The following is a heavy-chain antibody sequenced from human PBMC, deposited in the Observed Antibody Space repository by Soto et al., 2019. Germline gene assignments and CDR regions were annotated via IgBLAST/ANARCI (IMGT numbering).Heavy chain of an antibody. Sequence: QVQLQESGPGLVKPSQTLSLTCSVSGGSITSGGFYWSWIRQHPEKGLEWIAYIFHSGSTDFNPSLKGRIIIAADTSNNQFSLKLTSVTAADTAVYYCVRGGIAGNWFDPWCQGTLVTVSS. V-gene: IGHV4-31*03. D-gene: IGHD6-13*01. CDR3: VRGGIAGNWFDP. J-gene: IGHJ5*02. CDR1: GGSITSGGFY. CDR2: IFHSGST.